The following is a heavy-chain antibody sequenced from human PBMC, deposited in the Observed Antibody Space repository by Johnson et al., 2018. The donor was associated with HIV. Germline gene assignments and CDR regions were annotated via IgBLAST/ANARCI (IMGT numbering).Heavy chain of an antibody. CDR3: GRDMSSRWGMGDACDI. D-gene: IGHD6-13*01. Sequence: EKLVESGGGVVQPGRSPRLACAASGFTFSSYPMHWVRQAPGKGLEWVSYISSSGSTIYYADSVKGRFTISRDNAKNSLYLQMSSLRAEDTAMYYCGRDMSSRWGMGDACDIWGQGTMVTVSS. CDR1: GFTFSSYP. V-gene: IGHV3-48*04. CDR2: ISSSGSTI. J-gene: IGHJ3*02.